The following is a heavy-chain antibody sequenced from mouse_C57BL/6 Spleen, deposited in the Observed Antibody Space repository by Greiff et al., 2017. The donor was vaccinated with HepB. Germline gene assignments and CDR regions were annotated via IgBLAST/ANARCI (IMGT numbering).Heavy chain of an antibody. CDR1: GFSFNTYA. D-gene: IGHD1-1*01. J-gene: IGHJ2*01. CDR2: IRSKSNNYAT. V-gene: IGHV10-1*01. CDR3: VREGGPTGFDY. Sequence: EVQLVESGGGLVQPKGSLKLSCAASGFSFNTYAMNWVRQAPGKGLEWVARIRSKSNNYATYYADSVKDRFTISRDDSESMLYLQMNNLKTEDTAMYYCVREGGPTGFDYWGQGTTLTVSS.